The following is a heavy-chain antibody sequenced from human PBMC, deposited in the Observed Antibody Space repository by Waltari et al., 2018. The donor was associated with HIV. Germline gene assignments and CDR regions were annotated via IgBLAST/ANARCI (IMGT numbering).Heavy chain of an antibody. J-gene: IGHJ3*02. D-gene: IGHD3-10*01. V-gene: IGHV4-38-2*02. Sequence: QVQLQESGPGLVKPSETLSLTCAVSGYSISSGYYWGWIRQPPGKGLEWIGSIYHSGSTYYNPSLKSRVTISVDTSKNQFSLKLSSVTAADTAVYYCARELGSPMVRGVIIAFDIWGQGTMVTVSS. CDR1: GYSISSGYY. CDR3: ARELGSPMVRGVIIAFDI. CDR2: IYHSGST.